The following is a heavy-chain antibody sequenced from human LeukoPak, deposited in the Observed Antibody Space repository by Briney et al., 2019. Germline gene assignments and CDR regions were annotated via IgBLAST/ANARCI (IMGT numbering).Heavy chain of an antibody. D-gene: IGHD1-20*01. CDR3: AKDRDNWSSCYMDV. V-gene: IGHV3-30*02. CDR2: IPYDGNNK. CDR1: GFTFSSYG. J-gene: IGHJ6*03. Sequence: GGSLRLSCAASGFTFSSYGMHWVRQAPGKGLEWVAFIPYDGNNKYYADSVKGRFTISRDNSKNTLYLQMNSLRAEDTAVYFCAKDRDNWSSCYMDVWGKGTTVTVSS.